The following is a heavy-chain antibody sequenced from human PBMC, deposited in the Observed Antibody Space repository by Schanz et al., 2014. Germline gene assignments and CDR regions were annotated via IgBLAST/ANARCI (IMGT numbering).Heavy chain of an antibody. D-gene: IGHD3-10*01. Sequence: EVHLVESGGGLVQPGGSLRLSCAASGFTFSTHAMSWVRQDPGKGLVWVARINSVGSNTDYAGSVTGRFTISRDNAKNTLYLQMNSLRAEDTAVYYCAKGRFGELSAFDIWGQGTLVNVSS. J-gene: IGHJ4*02. CDR1: GFTFSTHA. CDR3: AKGRFGELSAFDI. CDR2: INSVGSNT. V-gene: IGHV3-23*04.